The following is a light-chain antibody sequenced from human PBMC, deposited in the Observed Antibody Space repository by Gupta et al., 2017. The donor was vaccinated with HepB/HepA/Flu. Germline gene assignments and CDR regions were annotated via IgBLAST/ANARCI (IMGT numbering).Light chain of an antibody. Sequence: QSVLTPPPSSSGTPGQRVTLSCSGSSSNFGSNYVYWYQQLPGTAPKLLIYRNNQRPSGAPDRFSGSKSGTSASLAIGGLRSEDEADYYCAAWDDSLSGVLFGGGTKLTVL. CDR2: RNN. V-gene: IGLV1-47*01. CDR3: AAWDDSLSGVL. J-gene: IGLJ2*01. CDR1: SSNFGSNY.